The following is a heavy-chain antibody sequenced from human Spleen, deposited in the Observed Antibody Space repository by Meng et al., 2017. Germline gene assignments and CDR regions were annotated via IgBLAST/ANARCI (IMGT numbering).Heavy chain of an antibody. CDR3: TWDDKAVSDY. CDR1: GFYFSNAW. V-gene: IGHV3-15*01. CDR2: IKSNTDGGTA. J-gene: IGHJ4*02. D-gene: IGHD3-9*01. Sequence: GHLDEAGGELVKAGVYLRLSCAASGFYFSNAWMSWVRQAPGKGLEWVGRIKSNTDGGTAEYAAPVTGRFTISRDDSKSTLYLQMSGLRIDDTGVYYCTWDDKAVSDYWGQGTLVTVSS.